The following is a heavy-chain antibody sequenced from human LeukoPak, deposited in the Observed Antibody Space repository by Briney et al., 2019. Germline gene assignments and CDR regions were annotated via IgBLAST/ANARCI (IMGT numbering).Heavy chain of an antibody. V-gene: IGHV3-30*03. Sequence: GGSLRLSCAASGFTFRNYGMHWVRQAPGKGLEWVSIISYDGSNKYYADSVKGRFTISRDNSKSTLYLQMNSLGTEDTAIYFCATLRYGSGSYYADYWGQGAQVTVSS. CDR1: GFTFRNYG. CDR2: ISYDGSNK. J-gene: IGHJ4*02. D-gene: IGHD3-10*01. CDR3: ATLRYGSGSYYADY.